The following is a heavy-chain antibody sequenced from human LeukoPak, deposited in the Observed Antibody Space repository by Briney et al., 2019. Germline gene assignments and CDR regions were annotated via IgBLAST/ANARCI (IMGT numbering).Heavy chain of an antibody. CDR1: GYTFTTSW. D-gene: IGHD6-13*01. Sequence: GESLKISCKGSGYTFTTSWIGWVRQMPGKGLEWMGIIYPGDSDTRYSPSFQGQVTISADKSVSTAYLQWSSLKASDTAMYYCAMLSGPRVAAAAHYWGQGTLVTVSS. CDR2: IYPGDSDT. V-gene: IGHV5-51*01. CDR3: AMLSGPRVAAAAHY. J-gene: IGHJ4*02.